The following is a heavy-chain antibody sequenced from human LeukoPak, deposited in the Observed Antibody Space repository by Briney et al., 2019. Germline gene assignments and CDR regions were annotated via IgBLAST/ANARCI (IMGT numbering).Heavy chain of an antibody. V-gene: IGHV3-74*01. CDR1: GFTFSSYW. CDR2: INSDGSST. D-gene: IGHD2-21*02. Sequence: GGSLRLSCAASGFTFSSYWMHWVCQAPGKGLVWVSRINSDGSSTSYADSVKGRFTISRDNSKNTVDLQMNSLRVEDTAVYFCAKDKDTPATAQPQRGYFESWGQGTLVTVSS. CDR3: AKDKDTPATAQPQRGYFES. J-gene: IGHJ4*02.